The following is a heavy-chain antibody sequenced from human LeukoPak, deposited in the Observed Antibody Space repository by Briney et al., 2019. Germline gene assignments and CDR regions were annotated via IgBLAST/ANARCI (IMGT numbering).Heavy chain of an antibody. V-gene: IGHV4-34*01. CDR1: GFTFSSYS. D-gene: IGHD3-3*01. CDR3: ARGHYDFWSGLSFDY. Sequence: PGGSLRLSCAASGFTFSSYSMNWIRQPPGKGLEWIGEINHSGSTNYNPSLKSRATISVDTSKNQFSLKLSSVTAADTAVYYCARGHYDFWSGLSFDYWGQGTLVTVSS. J-gene: IGHJ4*02. CDR2: INHSGST.